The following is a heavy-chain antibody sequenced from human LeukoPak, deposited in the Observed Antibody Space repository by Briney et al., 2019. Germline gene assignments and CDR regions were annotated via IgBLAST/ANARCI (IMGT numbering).Heavy chain of an antibody. J-gene: IGHJ4*02. CDR1: GGTFSTYA. V-gene: IGHV1-69*04. CDR3: ARDKPSPIYDILTGYYPRSLDY. CDR2: MIPILGIA. Sequence: GASVKVSCKASGGTFSTYAISWVRQAPGRGLEWMGRMIPILGIANYAQKFQGRVTITADKSTSTAYMELSSLRSEDTAVYYCARDKPSPIYDILTGYYPRSLDYWGQGTLVTVSS. D-gene: IGHD3-9*01.